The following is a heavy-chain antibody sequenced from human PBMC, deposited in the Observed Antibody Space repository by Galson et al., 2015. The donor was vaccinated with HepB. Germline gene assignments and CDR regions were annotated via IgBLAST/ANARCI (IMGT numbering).Heavy chain of an antibody. Sequence: SLRLSCAASGFTFSGSAIHWVRQASGKGLEWVGRIRSKASNYATAYAAALKGRFTISRDDSKNTAYLRMIGLKTEDTAVYYCTRLGDFSGYSSSWGQGTLVTVSS. V-gene: IGHV3-73*01. J-gene: IGHJ4*02. D-gene: IGHD6-19*01. CDR2: IRSKASNYAT. CDR1: GFTFSGSA. CDR3: TRLGDFSGYSSS.